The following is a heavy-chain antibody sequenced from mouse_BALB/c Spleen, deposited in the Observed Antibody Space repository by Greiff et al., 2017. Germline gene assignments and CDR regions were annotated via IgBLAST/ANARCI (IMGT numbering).Heavy chain of an antibody. CDR2: IYPGDGDT. CDR1: GYAFSSYW. CDR3: AREKGYRYDLFAY. V-gene: IGHV1-80*01. D-gene: IGHD2-14*01. Sequence: QVQLQQSGAELVRPGSSVKISCKASGYAFSSYWMNWVKQRPGQGLEWIGQIYPGDGDTNYNGKFKGKATLTADKSSSPAYMQLSSLTSEDSAVYFCAREKGYRYDLFAYWGQGTTLTVSA. J-gene: IGHJ2*01.